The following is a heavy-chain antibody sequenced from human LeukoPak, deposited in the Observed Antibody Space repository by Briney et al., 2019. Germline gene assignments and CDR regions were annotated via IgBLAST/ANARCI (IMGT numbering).Heavy chain of an antibody. CDR1: GFTFSSYA. CDR3: AREHYYDFWSGYFPDAFEI. J-gene: IGHJ3*02. CDR2: ISYDGSNK. Sequence: GGSLRLSCAASGFTFSSYAMHWVRQAPGKGLEWVAVISYDGSNKYYADSVKGRFTISRDNSKNTLYLQMNSLRAEDTAVYYCAREHYYDFWSGYFPDAFEIWGQGTMVTVSS. D-gene: IGHD3-3*01. V-gene: IGHV3-30-3*01.